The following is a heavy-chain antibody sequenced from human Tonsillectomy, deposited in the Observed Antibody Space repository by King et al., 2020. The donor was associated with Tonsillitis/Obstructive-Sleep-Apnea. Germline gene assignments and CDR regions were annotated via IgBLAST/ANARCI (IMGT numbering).Heavy chain of an antibody. Sequence: VQLVESGGGLVQPGRSLRLSCAASGFTFDDYDMYWVRQAPGKGLEWVSGISWNSGSIGYADSVKGRFTISRDNAKNSLYLQMNSLRAEDTALYYCAKDLIIAEAGTPGDGFDIWGQGTMVTVSS. V-gene: IGHV3-9*01. CDR2: ISWNSGSI. D-gene: IGHD6-13*01. CDR3: AKDLIIAEAGTPGDGFDI. J-gene: IGHJ3*02. CDR1: GFTFDDYD.